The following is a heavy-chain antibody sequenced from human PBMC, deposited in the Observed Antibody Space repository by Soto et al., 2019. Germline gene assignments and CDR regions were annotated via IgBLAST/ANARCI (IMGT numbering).Heavy chain of an antibody. V-gene: IGHV3-23*01. Sequence: GVSLILSCPASGFTFSRYAMSWVRQAPGKGLEWVSAISGSGGSTYYADFVKGRLTISRENSKNKMYLQMNSLRAQDSALYYCAKAGASRDYWGQANLIT. D-gene: IGHD3-10*01. J-gene: IGHJ4*02. CDR1: GFTFSRYA. CDR3: AKAGASRDY. CDR2: ISGSGGST.